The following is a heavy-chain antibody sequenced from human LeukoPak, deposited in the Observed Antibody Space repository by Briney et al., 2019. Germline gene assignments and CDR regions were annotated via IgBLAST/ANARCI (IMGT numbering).Heavy chain of an antibody. CDR3: ASKRYFDY. V-gene: IGHV4-34*01. J-gene: IGHJ4*02. CDR1: GGSFSGYY. CDR2: INHSGST. Sequence: SETLSLTCAVYGGSFSGYYWSWIGQPPGKGLEWIGEINHSGSTNYNPSLKSRVTISVDTSKNQFSLKLSSVTAADTAVYYCASKRYFDYWGQGTLVTVSS.